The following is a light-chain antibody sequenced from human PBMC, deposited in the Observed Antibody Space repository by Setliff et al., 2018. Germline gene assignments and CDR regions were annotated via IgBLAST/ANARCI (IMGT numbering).Light chain of an antibody. Sequence: SALTQPRSVSGSPGQSVTISCTGTSSDVGGYNYVSWYQQHPGKAPKLMIYDVSKRPSGVPDRFSGSKSGNTASLTISGLQAEDEADYYCSSYTSSSTYVFGTGTKVTVL. CDR1: SSDVGGYNY. V-gene: IGLV2-11*01. J-gene: IGLJ1*01. CDR3: SSYTSSSTYV. CDR2: DVS.